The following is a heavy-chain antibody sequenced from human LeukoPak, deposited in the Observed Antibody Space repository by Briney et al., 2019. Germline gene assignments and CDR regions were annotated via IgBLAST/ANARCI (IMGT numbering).Heavy chain of an antibody. CDR1: GFTFSTYW. V-gene: IGHV3-7*03. CDR2: IKQDGSEK. D-gene: IGHD3-10*01. CDR3: AKDLRITMVRGVIANDY. J-gene: IGHJ4*02. Sequence: GGSLRLSCAASGFTFSTYWMSWVRHAPGKGLEWVANIKQDGSEKYYVDSVKGRFTISRDNAKNSLFLQMNSLRAEDTAVYYCAKDLRITMVRGVIANDYWGQGTLVTVSS.